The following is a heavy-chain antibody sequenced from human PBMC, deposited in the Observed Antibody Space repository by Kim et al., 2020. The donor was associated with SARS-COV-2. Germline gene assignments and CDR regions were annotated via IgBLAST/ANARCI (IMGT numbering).Heavy chain of an antibody. Sequence: SETLSLTCTVSGGSISSYYWSWIRQPPGKGLEWIGYIYYSGSTNYNPSLKSRVTISVDTSKNQFSLKLSSVTASDTDVYYCARSYDYYYMDVWGKGTTVTVSS. CDR2: IYYSGST. CDR3: ARSYDYYYMDV. CDR1: GGSISSYY. V-gene: IGHV4-59*01. J-gene: IGHJ6*03. D-gene: IGHD3-16*01.